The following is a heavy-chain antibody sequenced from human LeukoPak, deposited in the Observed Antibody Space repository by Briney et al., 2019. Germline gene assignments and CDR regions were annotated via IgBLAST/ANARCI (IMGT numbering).Heavy chain of an antibody. Sequence: PSETLSLTCTVSGGSISGYYWSWIRQPPGKGLEWIGYIYYSGSTNYNPSLKSRVTISVDTSKNQFSLKLSSVTAADTAVYYCARITGSGSYHVSFDYWGQGTLVTVSS. J-gene: IGHJ4*02. D-gene: IGHD3-10*01. CDR2: IYYSGST. V-gene: IGHV4-59*08. CDR1: GGSISGYY. CDR3: ARITGSGSYHVSFDY.